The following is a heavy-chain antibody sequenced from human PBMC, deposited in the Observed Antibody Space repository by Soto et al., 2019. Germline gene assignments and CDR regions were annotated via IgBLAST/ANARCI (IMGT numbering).Heavy chain of an antibody. Sequence: SLRLSCAASGFTFSSSGMHWVRQAPGKGLEWVAVISYDGSNKYYADSVKGRFTISRDNSKTTLYLQMNSRRAEDTAVYYCAKDLGMVRDYYYGMADWGHGTPVTVPS. V-gene: IGHV3-30*18. CDR2: ISYDGSNK. CDR1: GFTFSSSG. CDR3: AKDLGMVRDYYYGMAD. D-gene: IGHD3-10*01. J-gene: IGHJ6*02.